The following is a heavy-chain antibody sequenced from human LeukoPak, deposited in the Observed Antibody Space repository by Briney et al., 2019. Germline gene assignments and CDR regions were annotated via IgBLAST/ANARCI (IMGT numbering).Heavy chain of an antibody. V-gene: IGHV1-24*01. CDR2: FDPENAEI. J-gene: IGHJ4*02. CDR3: ATQGSDFWSGFDY. Sequence: ASVKVSCKLSGNGLPDSPIQLLRQAGGKGLEWMAGFDPENAEIVYAQKFQGRVTMTEDTSTNTAYMELTSLTSDDTTLYYCATQGSDFWSGFDYWGQGTQVTVSS. CDR1: GNGLPDSP. D-gene: IGHD3-3*01.